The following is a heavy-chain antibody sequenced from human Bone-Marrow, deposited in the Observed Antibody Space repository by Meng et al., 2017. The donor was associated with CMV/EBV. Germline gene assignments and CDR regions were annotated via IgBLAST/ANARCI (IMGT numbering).Heavy chain of an antibody. J-gene: IGHJ4*02. CDR2: INHSGST. V-gene: IGHV4-34*01. CDR1: GGSFSGYY. D-gene: IGHD2-2*02. CDR3: ASSDYQLLYDDY. Sequence: SETLSLTCAVYGGSFSGYYWSWIRQPPGKGLEWIGEINHSGSTNYNPSLKSRVTISVDTSKNQFSLKLSSVTAADTAVYYCASSDYQLLYDDYWGQGTLVTVSS.